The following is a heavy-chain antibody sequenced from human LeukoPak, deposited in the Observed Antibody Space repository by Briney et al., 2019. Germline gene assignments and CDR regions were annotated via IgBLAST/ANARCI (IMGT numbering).Heavy chain of an antibody. Sequence: SETLSLTCTVSGGSISSYYWSWIRQPPGKGLEWIGDINYSGSTNYNPSLKSRVTISVDTSKNQFSSKLSSVTAEDTAVVYCPRDSTRIAARPYYSYTDVWGKGTTVTASS. D-gene: IGHD6-6*01. V-gene: IGHV4-59*01. CDR1: GGSISSYY. CDR3: PRDSTRIAARPYYSYTDV. J-gene: IGHJ6*03. CDR2: INYSGST.